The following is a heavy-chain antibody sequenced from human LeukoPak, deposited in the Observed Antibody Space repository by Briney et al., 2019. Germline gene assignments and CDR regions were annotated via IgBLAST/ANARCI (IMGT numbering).Heavy chain of an antibody. D-gene: IGHD2-2*01. J-gene: IGHJ6*03. CDR1: GGSINRSY. CDR2: IYDSGNT. Sequence: PSETLSLTCLVSGGSINRSYWTWIRQAPGKGVEWIGNIYDSGNTNYSPSLKSRVTISLDTSNNQFSLRVTSVTAADRGLYFCARDSSPAALPYMDAWGKGTTVTVSS. CDR3: ARDSSPAALPYMDA. V-gene: IGHV4-59*01.